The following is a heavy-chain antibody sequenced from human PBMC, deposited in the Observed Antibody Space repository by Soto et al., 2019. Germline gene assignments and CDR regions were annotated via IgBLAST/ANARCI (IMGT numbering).Heavy chain of an antibody. Sequence: EVQLLESGGGLVQPGGSLRLSCAASGFTFSSYAMSWVRQAPGKGLGWVSAISGSGDSTYYADSVKGRFTISRDNSKNTLYLQMISHRVADTAVYYCAKGVLGYCTSTSCNSYWFDPWGQGTLVTVS. CDR3: AKGVLGYCTSTSCNSYWFDP. V-gene: IGHV3-23*01. J-gene: IGHJ5*02. CDR1: GFTFSSYA. CDR2: ISGSGDST. D-gene: IGHD2-2*01.